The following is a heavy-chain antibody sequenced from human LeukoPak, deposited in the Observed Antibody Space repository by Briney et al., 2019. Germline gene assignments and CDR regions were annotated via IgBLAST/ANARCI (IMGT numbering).Heavy chain of an antibody. D-gene: IGHD6-13*01. J-gene: IGHJ6*02. Sequence: GGSLRLSCAASRFSFSTYGMNWVRQAPGKGLEWVSYISNDGSTIYYADSVKGRFTISRDNAKNSLYLQMNSLRAEDTAVYYCARGRQQLVRGDSYYGMDVWGQGTTVIVAS. CDR1: RFSFSTYG. V-gene: IGHV3-48*04. CDR3: ARGRQQLVRGDSYYGMDV. CDR2: ISNDGSTI.